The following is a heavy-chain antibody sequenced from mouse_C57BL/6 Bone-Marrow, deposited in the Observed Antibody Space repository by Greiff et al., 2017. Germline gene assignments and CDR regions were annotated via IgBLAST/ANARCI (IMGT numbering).Heavy chain of an antibody. CDR1: GYPFSSSW. CDR2: IYPGDGDT. D-gene: IGHD2-2*01. V-gene: IGHV1-82*01. J-gene: IGHJ3*01. CDR3: ATYGYDVWFAY. Sequence: QVQLKESGPELVKPGASVKISCKASGYPFSSSWMNWVKQRPGKGLEWIGRIYPGDGDTNYNGKFKGKATLTADKSSSTTYMQLSSLTSEDSAVYFCATYGYDVWFAYWGQGTLVTVSA.